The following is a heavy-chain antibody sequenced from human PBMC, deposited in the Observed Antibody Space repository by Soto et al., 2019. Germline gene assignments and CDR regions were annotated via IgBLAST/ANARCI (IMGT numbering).Heavy chain of an antibody. D-gene: IGHD1-20*01. CDR3: ARGSPYNCNYYDYYGVDD. Sequence: ASVKVSCKASGYTFTSYGISWVRQAPGQGLEWMGWISAYNGNTNYAQKLQGRVTMTTDTSTSTAYMELRSLRSDDTAVYYCARGSPYNCNYYDYYGVDDWGQGTTVTVSS. J-gene: IGHJ6*02. CDR2: ISAYNGNT. CDR1: GYTFTSYG. V-gene: IGHV1-18*04.